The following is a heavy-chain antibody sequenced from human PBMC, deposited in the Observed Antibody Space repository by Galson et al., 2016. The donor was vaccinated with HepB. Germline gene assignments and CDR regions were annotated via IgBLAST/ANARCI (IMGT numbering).Heavy chain of an antibody. D-gene: IGHD2-21*02. J-gene: IGHJ4*02. CDR3: ARDGNHNDCDNMLDF. CDR1: GYNFMYNG. Sequence: SVKVSCKASGYNFMYNGLSWLRQAPGQGLEWMGWIRAHNTTTNLVHYAQKFQGRVTMTTETSTNTAYVELRSLRSDDTALYFCARDGNHNDCDNMLDFWGQGVLVTVSS. V-gene: IGHV1-18*01. CDR2: IRAHNTTT.